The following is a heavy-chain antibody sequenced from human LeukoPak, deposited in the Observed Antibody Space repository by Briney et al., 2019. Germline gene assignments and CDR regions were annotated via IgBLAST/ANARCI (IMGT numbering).Heavy chain of an antibody. V-gene: IGHV4-38-2*02. J-gene: IGHJ4*02. CDR2: IYHSGST. D-gene: IGHD3-22*01. Sequence: SETLSLTCTVSAYSISSGYYWGWIRQPPGKGLEWIGSIYHSGSTYYNPSLKSRVTISVDTSKNQFSLKLSSVTAADTAVYYCASLVVIMYYFDYWGQGTLVTVSS. CDR3: ASLVVIMYYFDY. CDR1: AYSISSGYY.